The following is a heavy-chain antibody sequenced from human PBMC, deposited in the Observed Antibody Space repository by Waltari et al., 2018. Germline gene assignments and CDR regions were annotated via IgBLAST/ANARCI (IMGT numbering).Heavy chain of an antibody. Sequence: QVQLQESGPGLVKPSQTLSLPCTVSGGSISSGGYYWSWIRQHPGKGLEWIGYIYHSGSTYYNPSLKSRVTISVDRSKNQFSLKLSSVTAADTAVYYCARVSMGLRSTFDYWGQGTLVTVSS. CDR3: ARVSMGLRSTFDY. CDR1: GGSISSGGYY. D-gene: IGHD4-17*01. J-gene: IGHJ4*02. CDR2: IYHSGST. V-gene: IGHV4-31*03.